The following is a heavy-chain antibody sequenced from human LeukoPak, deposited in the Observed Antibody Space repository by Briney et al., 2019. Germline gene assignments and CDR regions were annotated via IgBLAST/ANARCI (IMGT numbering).Heavy chain of an antibody. J-gene: IGHJ4*02. CDR3: ARDSAGNDY. V-gene: IGHV3-7*01. CDR1: GFTFSSYS. Sequence: GGSLRLSCAASGFTFSSYSMNWVRQAPGKGLEWVANIKQGGREEKYVGSVKGRFAISRDNAKNSLYLQMNSLRAEDTAMYYCARDSAGNDYWGQGTLVTVSS. D-gene: IGHD6-13*01. CDR2: IKQGGREE.